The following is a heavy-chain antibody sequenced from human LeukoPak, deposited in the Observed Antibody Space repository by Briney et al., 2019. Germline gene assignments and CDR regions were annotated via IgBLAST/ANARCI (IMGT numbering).Heavy chain of an antibody. Sequence: PGGSLRLSCATSGFTFSDYYMSWIRQAPGKGLEWVSYISSSGSTIYYVDSVMGRFTISRDNAKNSLYLQMNSLRAEDTAVYYCARAGQRIAVAGHYWPVYYFDYWGQGTLVTVSS. J-gene: IGHJ4*02. V-gene: IGHV3-11*01. CDR1: GFTFSDYY. CDR2: ISSSGSTI. CDR3: ARAGQRIAVAGHYWPVYYFDY. D-gene: IGHD6-19*01.